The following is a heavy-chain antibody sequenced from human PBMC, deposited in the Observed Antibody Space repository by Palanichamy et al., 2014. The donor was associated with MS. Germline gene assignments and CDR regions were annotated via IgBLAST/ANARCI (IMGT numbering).Heavy chain of an antibody. CDR3: ARNYYDSSGTTYDY. Sequence: EVQLVESGGGLVKPGGSLRLSCAASGFTFSSYSMNWVRQAPGKGLEWVSSISSSSYIYYADSVKGRFTISRDNAKNSLYLQMNSLRAEDTAVYYCARNYYDSSGTTYDYWGQGTLVTVSS. V-gene: IGHV3-21*01. J-gene: IGHJ4*02. CDR1: GFTFSSYS. D-gene: IGHD3-22*01. CDR2: ISSSSYI.